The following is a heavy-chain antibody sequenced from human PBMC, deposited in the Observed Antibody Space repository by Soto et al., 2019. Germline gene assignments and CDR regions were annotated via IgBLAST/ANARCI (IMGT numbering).Heavy chain of an antibody. CDR1: GDSVSSNRAA. Sequence: PSQTLSLTCAISGDSVSSNRAAWNWIRQSPSRGPEWLGRTYYRSKWYNDYAISVKSRITINPDTSKNQFSLQLNSVTPDDTAIYYCARDYYSSSSLNYFDSWGQGTLVTVSS. D-gene: IGHD6-6*01. CDR2: TYYRSKWYN. V-gene: IGHV6-1*01. J-gene: IGHJ4*02. CDR3: ARDYYSSSSLNYFDS.